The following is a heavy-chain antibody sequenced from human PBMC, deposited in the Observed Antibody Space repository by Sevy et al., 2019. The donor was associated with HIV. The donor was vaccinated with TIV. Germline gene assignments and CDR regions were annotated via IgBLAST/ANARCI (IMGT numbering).Heavy chain of an antibody. Sequence: GGSLRLSCAASGFTFSNAWMSWVRQAPGKGLEWVGRIKSKTDVGTAGCAAPVKGRFTISRDDSKNTLYLQMNSLKTEDTAVYYCTTDPSFYDSWSGYPHPTANVYYYYGMDVWGQWTTVTVSS. D-gene: IGHD3-3*01. CDR3: TTDPSFYDSWSGYPHPTANVYYYYGMDV. CDR2: IKSKTDVGTA. CDR1: GFTFSNAW. J-gene: IGHJ6*02. V-gene: IGHV3-15*01.